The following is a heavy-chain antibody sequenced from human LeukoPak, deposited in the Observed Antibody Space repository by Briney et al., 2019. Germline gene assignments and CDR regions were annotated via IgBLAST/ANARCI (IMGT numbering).Heavy chain of an antibody. CDR1: GYTFTGYY. CDR3: ARGSKFMTTVEGYYFDS. CDR2: INPNSGGT. D-gene: IGHD4-23*01. V-gene: IGHV1-2*02. Sequence: ASVKVSCKASGYTFTGYYMHWVRQAPGQGLEWMGWINPNSGGTNYAQKFQGRVTMTRDRSISTAYMELSRLRSDDTAVYYCARGSKFMTTVEGYYFDSWGQGTLVTVSS. J-gene: IGHJ4*02.